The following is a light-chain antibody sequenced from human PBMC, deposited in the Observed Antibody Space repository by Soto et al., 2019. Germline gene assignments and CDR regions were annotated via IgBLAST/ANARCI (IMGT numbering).Light chain of an antibody. CDR3: ISYTSSSTWV. CDR1: SNDVGGYNY. V-gene: IGLV2-14*01. CDR2: EVS. Sequence: QSALTQPASVSGSPGQSITISCTGTSNDVGGYNYVSWYQQHPGKVPKLMIYEVSNRNSGVSDRFSGSRSGNTASLTISGLQAEDESDYYCISYTSSSTWVFGGGTKLTVL. J-gene: IGLJ3*02.